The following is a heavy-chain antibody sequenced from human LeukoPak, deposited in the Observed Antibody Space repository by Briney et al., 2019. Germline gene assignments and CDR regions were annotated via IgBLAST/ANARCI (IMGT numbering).Heavy chain of an antibody. CDR2: IRSTGSII. D-gene: IGHD4-23*01. V-gene: IGHV3-48*03. J-gene: IGHJ3*02. CDR3: ARVNDYGGNDDAFDI. Sequence: GGSLRLSCVASGFTFSSYEMNWVRQAPGKGLERVSYIRSTGSIIFYADSVKGRFTISRDNAKNSLYLQMNSLRAEDTALYYCARVNDYGGNDDAFDIWGQGTMVTVSS. CDR1: GFTFSSYE.